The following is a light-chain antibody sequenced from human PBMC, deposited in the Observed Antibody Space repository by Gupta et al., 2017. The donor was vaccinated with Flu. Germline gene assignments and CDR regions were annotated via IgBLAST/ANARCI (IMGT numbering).Light chain of an antibody. CDR1: SSNIGSNY. Sequence: QSVLTQPPSASGTPGQRVPISCSGSSSNIGSNYVYWYQQLPGTAPKLLIYSNNQRPSGVPDRFSGSQSGTSASLAISGLRSEDEADYYCAAWDDSLSGPVFGGGTKLTV. CDR2: SNN. CDR3: AAWDDSLSGPV. V-gene: IGLV1-47*01. J-gene: IGLJ2*01.